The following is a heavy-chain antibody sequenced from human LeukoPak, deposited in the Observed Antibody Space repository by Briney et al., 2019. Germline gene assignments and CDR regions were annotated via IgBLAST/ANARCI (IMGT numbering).Heavy chain of an antibody. CDR3: ARELGSYYRYFDY. CDR1: GFIVSSNY. V-gene: IGHV3-53*01. J-gene: IGHJ4*02. D-gene: IGHD1-26*01. CDR2: IYSDSST. Sequence: PGGSLRLSCAASGFIVSSNYMNWVRQAPGKGLECVSVIYSDSSTYYADSVKGRFTISRDNSKNTLYLQMNSLRAEDTAVYYCARELGSYYRYFDYWGQGTLVTVSS.